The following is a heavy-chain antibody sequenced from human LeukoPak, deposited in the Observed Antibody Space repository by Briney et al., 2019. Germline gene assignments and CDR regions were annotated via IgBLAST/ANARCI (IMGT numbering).Heavy chain of an antibody. CDR2: FDPEDGET. V-gene: IGHV1-24*01. Sequence: ASVKVSCEVSGYTLTELSMHWVRQAPGKGLEWMGGFDPEDGETIYAQKFQGRVTVTEDTSTDTAYMELSSLRSEDTAVYYCATAHPDHCTNGVCYFYYYMDVWGKGTTVTVSS. J-gene: IGHJ6*03. CDR1: GYTLTELS. D-gene: IGHD2-8*01. CDR3: ATAHPDHCTNGVCYFYYYMDV.